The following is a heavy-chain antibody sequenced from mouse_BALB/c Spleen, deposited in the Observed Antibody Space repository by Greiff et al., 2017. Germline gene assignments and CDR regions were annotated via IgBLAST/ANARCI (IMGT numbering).Heavy chain of an antibody. V-gene: IGHV5-17*02. D-gene: IGHD1-1*01. CDR3: ARKNYGSNYFDY. Sequence: EVMLVESGGGLVQPGGSRKLSCAASGFTFSSFGMHWVRQAPEKGLEWVAYISSGSSTIYYADTVKGRFTSSRDNPKNTLFLQMTSLRSEDTAMYYCARKNYGSNYFDYWGQGTTLTVSS. J-gene: IGHJ2*01. CDR2: ISSGSSTI. CDR1: GFTFSSFG.